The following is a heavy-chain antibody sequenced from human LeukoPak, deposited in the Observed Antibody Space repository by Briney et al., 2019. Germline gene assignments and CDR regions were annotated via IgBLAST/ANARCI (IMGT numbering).Heavy chain of an antibody. CDR1: GGTFSSYA. D-gene: IGHD3-22*01. Sequence: SCKASGGTFSSYAISWVRQAPGKGLEWVASIKHNGGEKYYVDSVKGRFTISRDNAKNSLYLEMSSLRVEDTAVYYCARDRGWRTSGYYLYHFDYWGQGTLVTFAS. CDR3: ARDRGWRTSGYYLYHFDY. J-gene: IGHJ4*02. V-gene: IGHV3-7*01. CDR2: IKHNGGEK.